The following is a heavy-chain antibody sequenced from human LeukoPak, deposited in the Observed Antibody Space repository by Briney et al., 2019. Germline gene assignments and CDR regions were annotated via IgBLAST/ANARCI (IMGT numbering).Heavy chain of an antibody. J-gene: IGHJ4*02. CDR3: ARVLMPYDILTGSFDY. Sequence: GRSLRLSCTASGFTFSSYAMHWVRQAPGKGLEWVAVISYDGSNKYYADSVKGRFTISRDNSKNTLYLQMNSLRAEDTAVYYCARVLMPYDILTGSFDYWGQGTLVTVSS. D-gene: IGHD3-9*01. V-gene: IGHV3-30*04. CDR2: ISYDGSNK. CDR1: GFTFSSYA.